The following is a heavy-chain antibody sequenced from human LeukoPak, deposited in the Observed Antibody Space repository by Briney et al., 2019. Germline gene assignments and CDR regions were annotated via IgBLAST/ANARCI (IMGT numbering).Heavy chain of an antibody. D-gene: IGHD2-15*01. Sequence: TLSLTXTXXXGSISSYYWSWIRQPPGKGLEWIGYIYYSGSTNYNPSLKSRVTISVDTSKNQFSLKLSSVTAADTAVYYCARDRYCSGGSCYFGHFDYWGQGTLVTVSS. CDR2: IYYSGST. CDR3: ARDRYCSGGSCYFGHFDY. CDR1: XGSISSYY. V-gene: IGHV4-59*01. J-gene: IGHJ4*02.